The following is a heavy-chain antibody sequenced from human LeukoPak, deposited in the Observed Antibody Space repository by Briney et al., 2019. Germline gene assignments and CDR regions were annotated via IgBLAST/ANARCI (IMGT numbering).Heavy chain of an antibody. J-gene: IGHJ6*03. Sequence: SVKVSCKASGSTFSSYAISWVRQAPGQGLEWMGGIIPIFGTANYAQKFQGRVTITADESTSTAYMELSSLRSEDTAVYYCARDGVVGAVSLYMDVWGKGTTVTVSS. CDR2: IIPIFGTA. CDR1: GSTFSSYA. V-gene: IGHV1-69*13. CDR3: ARDGVVGAVSLYMDV. D-gene: IGHD1-26*01.